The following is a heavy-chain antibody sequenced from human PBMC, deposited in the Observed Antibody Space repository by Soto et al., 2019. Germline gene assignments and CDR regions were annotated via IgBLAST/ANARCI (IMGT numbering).Heavy chain of an antibody. V-gene: IGHV1-2*04. CDR1: GYTFTGYY. Sequence: QVQLVQSGAEVKKPGASVKVSCKASGYTFTGYYMHWVRQAPGQGLEWMGWINPNSGGTNYAQKFQGWVTMTRDTSISTAYMELSRLRSDDTAVYYCARDRVAAAGPSHYYYYGMDVWGQGTTVTVSS. CDR2: INPNSGGT. D-gene: IGHD6-13*01. CDR3: ARDRVAAAGPSHYYYYGMDV. J-gene: IGHJ6*02.